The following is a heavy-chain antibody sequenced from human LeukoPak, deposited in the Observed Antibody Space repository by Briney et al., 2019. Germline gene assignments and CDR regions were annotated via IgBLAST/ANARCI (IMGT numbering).Heavy chain of an antibody. CDR2: IRSKAYGGTT. V-gene: IGHV3-49*04. D-gene: IGHD3-3*01. Sequence: GGSLRLSCTASGFTFGDYAMSWVRQAPGKGLERVGFIRSKAYGGTTEYAASVKGRFTISRDDSKSIAYLQMNSLKTEDTAVYYCTRSNFWSGYDVDYWGQGTLVTVSS. J-gene: IGHJ4*02. CDR1: GFTFGDYA. CDR3: TRSNFWSGYDVDY.